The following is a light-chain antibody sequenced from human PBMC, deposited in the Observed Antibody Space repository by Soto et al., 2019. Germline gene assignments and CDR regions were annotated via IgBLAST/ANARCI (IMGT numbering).Light chain of an antibody. CDR2: GAS. V-gene: IGKV3-20*01. CDR3: QQYGSSPLT. CDR1: QSVSSSY. J-gene: IGKJ4*01. Sequence: EIVLTQSPGTLSLSPGERATLSCRASQSVSSSYLAWYQQKPGQAPRLLIYGASSRATGIPDRFSGSGSGTGFTLTISRLEPEDFAVDYCQQYGSSPLTFGGGTKVEIK.